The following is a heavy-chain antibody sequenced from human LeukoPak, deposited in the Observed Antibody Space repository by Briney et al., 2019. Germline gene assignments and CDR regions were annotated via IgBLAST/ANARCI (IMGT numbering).Heavy chain of an antibody. CDR3: ARHLPYSSSWYSSLDY. J-gene: IGHJ4*02. Sequence: PGGSLRLSCAASGFTFSSYWMSWVRQAPGKGLEWVGYINEDGSEKYYVDSAKGRFTISRDNAKNSLYLQMNSLRAEDTAVYYCARHLPYSSSWYSSLDYWGQGTLVTVSP. CDR2: INEDGSEK. CDR1: GFTFSSYW. V-gene: IGHV3-7*03. D-gene: IGHD6-13*01.